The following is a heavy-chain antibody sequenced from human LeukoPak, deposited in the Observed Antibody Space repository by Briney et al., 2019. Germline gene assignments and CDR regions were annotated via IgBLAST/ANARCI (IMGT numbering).Heavy chain of an antibody. CDR3: ARTVGATKWWFDP. Sequence: GESLKISCKGSGYSFTSYWIGWVRQMPGKGLEWMGIIYPGGSDIRYSPSFQGQVNISADKSISTAYLQWSSLKASDTAIYYCARTVGATKWWFDPWGQGTLVTVSS. CDR1: GYSFTSYW. V-gene: IGHV5-51*01. J-gene: IGHJ5*02. CDR2: IYPGGSDI. D-gene: IGHD1-26*01.